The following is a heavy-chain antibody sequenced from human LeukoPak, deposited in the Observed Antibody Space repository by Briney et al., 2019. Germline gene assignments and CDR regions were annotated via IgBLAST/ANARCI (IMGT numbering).Heavy chain of an antibody. CDR3: AKEEVVRSAQYSSSWYFDY. D-gene: IGHD6-13*01. Sequence: PGGSLRLSCEGSGFTFSNYWMGWVRQAPGKGLEWVAVIWYGGSNKYYADSVKGRFTISRDNSKNTLYLQMNSLRAEDTAVYYCAKEEVVRSAQYSSSWYFDYWGQGTLVTVSS. J-gene: IGHJ4*02. V-gene: IGHV3-30*02. CDR1: GFTFSNYW. CDR2: IWYGGSNK.